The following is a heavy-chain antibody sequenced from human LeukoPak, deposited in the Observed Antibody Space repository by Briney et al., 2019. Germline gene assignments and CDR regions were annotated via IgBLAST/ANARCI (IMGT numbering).Heavy chain of an antibody. D-gene: IGHD3-3*01. CDR2: IFYSGST. Sequence: SETLSLTCTVSGGSISSYYWSWIRQPPGKGLEWIGYIFYSGSTNYNSSLKSRVTISVDTSKNQFSLKLSSVTAADTAVYYCARVFSYPLRAPFDPWGQGTLVTVSS. CDR1: GGSISSYY. CDR3: ARVFSYPLRAPFDP. V-gene: IGHV4-59*01. J-gene: IGHJ5*02.